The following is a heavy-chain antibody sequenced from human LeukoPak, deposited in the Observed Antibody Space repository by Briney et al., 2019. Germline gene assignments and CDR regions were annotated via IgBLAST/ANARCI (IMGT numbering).Heavy chain of an antibody. CDR1: GFTFSSYS. J-gene: IGHJ4*02. CDR2: ISYDGSNK. Sequence: PGGSLRLSCAASGFTFSSYSMNWVRQAPGKGLEWVAVISYDGSNKYYADSVKGRFTISRDNSKNTLYLQMNSLRAEDTAVYYCADSSGWGREFDYWGQGTLVTVSS. V-gene: IGHV3-30*03. D-gene: IGHD6-19*01. CDR3: ADSSGWGREFDY.